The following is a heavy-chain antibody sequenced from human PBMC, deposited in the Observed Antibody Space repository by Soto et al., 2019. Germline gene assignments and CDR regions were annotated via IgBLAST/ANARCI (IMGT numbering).Heavy chain of an antibody. J-gene: IGHJ4*02. Sequence: ASVKVSCKTSGYTFTSYGIAWVRQAPGQGLEWMGWISTSKGNTNYAQKFQGRVTMTTDTSTSTAYMELRSLRSDDTAVYYCASSYDSSGSIDYWGQGTLVTVSS. V-gene: IGHV1-18*01. D-gene: IGHD3-22*01. CDR3: ASSYDSSGSIDY. CDR1: GYTFTSYG. CDR2: ISTSKGNT.